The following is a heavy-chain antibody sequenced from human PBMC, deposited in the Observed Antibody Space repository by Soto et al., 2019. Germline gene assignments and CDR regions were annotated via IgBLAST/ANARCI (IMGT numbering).Heavy chain of an antibody. Sequence: SETLSLTCTVSGGSILGSYCSWIRQPAGKGLEWIGRIYSSGNTKYNPSLKSRVTMSVDTSKNQFSLKLSSVTAADTAVYYCVRYRAPFESYRSARGWLDPWGQGTLVTVSS. D-gene: IGHD6-25*01. CDR1: GGSILGSY. J-gene: IGHJ5*02. CDR2: IYSSGNT. CDR3: VRYRAPFESYRSARGWLDP. V-gene: IGHV4-4*07.